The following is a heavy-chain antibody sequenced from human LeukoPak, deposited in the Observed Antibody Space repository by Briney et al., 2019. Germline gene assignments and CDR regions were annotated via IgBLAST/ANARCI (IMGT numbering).Heavy chain of an antibody. J-gene: IGHJ4*02. CDR1: GFPFGTYA. Sequence: PGGSLRLSCAASGFPFGTYAMTWVRQAPEKGLQWVSTISTSGRATYYADSVEGRFTISRDNSKNSLYLQMNSLRADDTALYYCAKARGSIVYEQFDLWGQGT. D-gene: IGHD5/OR15-5a*01. CDR3: AKARGSIVYEQFDL. CDR2: ISTSGRAT. V-gene: IGHV3-23*01.